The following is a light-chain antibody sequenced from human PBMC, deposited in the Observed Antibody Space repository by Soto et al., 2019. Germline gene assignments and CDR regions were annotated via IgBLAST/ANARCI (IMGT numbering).Light chain of an antibody. CDR3: QQRSNWPPIP. Sequence: ELVLTQAPVTLSQSPRAVATLSWRASQSVSSYLAWYQQKPGQAPRLLIYDASNRATGIPARFSGSGSGTVFTLTINSLEPEDFAVYYCQQRSNWPPIPFAQGTRLE. J-gene: IGKJ5*01. CDR2: DAS. CDR1: QSVSSY. V-gene: IGKV3-11*01.